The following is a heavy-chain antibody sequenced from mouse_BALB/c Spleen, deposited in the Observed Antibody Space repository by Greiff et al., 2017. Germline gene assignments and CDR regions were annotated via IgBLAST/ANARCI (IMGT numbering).Heavy chain of an antibody. CDR2: INPYNGDT. Sequence: EVQRVESGPELVKPGASVKISCKASGYSFTGYFMNWVKQSHGKSLEWIGRINPYNGDTFNNQKFKGKATLTVDKSSSTAHMELLSLTSEDSAVYYCGRAGTYGSSYVAYWGQGTLVTVSA. J-gene: IGHJ3*01. D-gene: IGHD1-1*01. V-gene: IGHV1-37*01. CDR3: GRAGTYGSSYVAY. CDR1: GYSFTGYF.